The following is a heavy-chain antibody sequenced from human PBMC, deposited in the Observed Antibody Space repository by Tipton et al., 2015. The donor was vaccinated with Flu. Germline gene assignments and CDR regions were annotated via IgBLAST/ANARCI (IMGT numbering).Heavy chain of an antibody. CDR3: APYRYGYGLDV. CDR2: IYFSGRT. D-gene: IGHD3-16*01. J-gene: IGHJ6*02. Sequence: LRLSCSVSGLSITSGGYYWGWIRQHPGKGLEWIGYIYFSGRTYYNPSLKSRVTISLDTSKNQVSLNLTSVTAADTAAYYCAPYRYGYGLDVWGQGTTVTVSS. V-gene: IGHV4-31*03. CDR1: GLSITSGGYY.